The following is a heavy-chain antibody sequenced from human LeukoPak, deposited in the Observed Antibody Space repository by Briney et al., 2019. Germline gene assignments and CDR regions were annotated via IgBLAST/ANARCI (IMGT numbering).Heavy chain of an antibody. V-gene: IGHV3-30-3*01. D-gene: IGHD2-15*01. CDR3: ARGWTQDAFDI. Sequence: GGSLRLSCAASGFTFSSYAMHWVRQAPGKGLEWVAVISYDGSNKYYADSVKGRFTISRDNSKNTLYLQMNSLRAEDTAVYCCARGWTQDAFDIWGQGTMVTVSS. CDR1: GFTFSSYA. CDR2: ISYDGSNK. J-gene: IGHJ3*02.